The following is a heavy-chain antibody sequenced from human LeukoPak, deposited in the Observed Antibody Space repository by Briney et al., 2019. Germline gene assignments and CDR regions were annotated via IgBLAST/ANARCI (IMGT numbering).Heavy chain of an antibody. Sequence: SETLSLTCTVSGGSISSYYWSWIRQPAGRGLEWIGRIYTSGSTNYNPSLKSRVTMSVDTSKNQFSLKLSSVTAADTAVYYCARGERYSYGYFFDYWGQGTLVTVSS. V-gene: IGHV4-4*07. D-gene: IGHD5-18*01. CDR3: ARGERYSYGYFFDY. CDR2: IYTSGST. J-gene: IGHJ4*02. CDR1: GGSISSYY.